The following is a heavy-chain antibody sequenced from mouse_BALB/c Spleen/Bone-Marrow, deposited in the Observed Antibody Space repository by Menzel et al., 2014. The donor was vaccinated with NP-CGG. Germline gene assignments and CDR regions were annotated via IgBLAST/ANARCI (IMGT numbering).Heavy chain of an antibody. CDR2: INSDGGST. CDR3: ARHGDYYGSSLFAY. Sequence: DVMLVESGGGLVQPGESLKLSCESNEYEFPSHDMSWVRKTPEKRLELDAAINSDGGSTYYPDTMERRFIISRDNSKKTLYLQMSSLRSEDTAFYYCARHGDYYGSSLFAYWGQGTLVTVSA. D-gene: IGHD1-1*01. V-gene: IGHV5-2*01. J-gene: IGHJ3*01. CDR1: EYEFPSHD.